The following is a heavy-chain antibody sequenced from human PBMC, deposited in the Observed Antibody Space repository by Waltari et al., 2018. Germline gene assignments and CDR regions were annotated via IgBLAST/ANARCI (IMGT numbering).Heavy chain of an antibody. CDR1: GYTFTSYY. CDR2: IHPSGGST. V-gene: IGHV1-46*01. D-gene: IGHD4-17*01. CDR3: ARPSGDYSFDY. Sequence: QVQLVQSGAEVKKPGASVKVSCKASGYTFTSYYMHWVRQAPGQGLEWMGIIHPSGGSTSYAQKFQGRVTMTRDTSTSTGYMELSSLRSEDTAVYYCARPSGDYSFDYWGQGTLVTVSS. J-gene: IGHJ4*02.